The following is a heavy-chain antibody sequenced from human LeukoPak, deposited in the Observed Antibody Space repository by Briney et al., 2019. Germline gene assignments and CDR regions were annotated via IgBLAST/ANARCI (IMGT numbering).Heavy chain of an antibody. CDR3: ARNHYGSVDY. V-gene: IGHV3-7*02. D-gene: IGHD3-10*01. Sequence: PGGSLRLSCAASGFTFSSYWMSWVRQAPGRGLEWVANIKQDGSEKYYVDSVKGRFTISRDNAKNTLYLQMNSLRPDDTAVYYCARNHYGSVDYWGQGTLVTVSS. CDR1: GFTFSSYW. CDR2: IKQDGSEK. J-gene: IGHJ4*02.